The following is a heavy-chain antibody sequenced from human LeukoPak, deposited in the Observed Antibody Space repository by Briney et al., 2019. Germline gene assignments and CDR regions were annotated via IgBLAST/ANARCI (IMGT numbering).Heavy chain of an antibody. V-gene: IGHV4-59*08. J-gene: IGHJ3*02. CDR1: GGSISSYY. D-gene: IGHD3-9*01. CDR2: IYYSGST. CDR3: ARTTLRYFDWSQAFDI. Sequence: SETLSLTCTVSGGSISSYYWSWIRQPPGKGLEWIGYIYYSGSTNYNPSLKSRVTISVDTSKNQFSLKLSSVTAADTAVYYCARTTLRYFDWSQAFDIWGQGTMVTVSS.